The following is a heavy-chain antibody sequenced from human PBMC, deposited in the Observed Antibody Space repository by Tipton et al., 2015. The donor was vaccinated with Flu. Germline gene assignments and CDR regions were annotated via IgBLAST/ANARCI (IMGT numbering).Heavy chain of an antibody. CDR1: GYTFTSYG. CDR3: ARDRGNRKSWAYYYYYGMDV. Sequence: QLVQSGAEVKKPGASVKVSCKASGYTFTSYGISWVRQAPGQGLEWMGWISAYNGNTNYAQKLQGRVTMTTDTSTSTAYMELRSLRSDDTAVYYGARDRGNRKSWAYYYYYGMDVWGQGTTVTVSS. J-gene: IGHJ6*02. D-gene: IGHD6-13*01. V-gene: IGHV1-18*01. CDR2: ISAYNGNT.